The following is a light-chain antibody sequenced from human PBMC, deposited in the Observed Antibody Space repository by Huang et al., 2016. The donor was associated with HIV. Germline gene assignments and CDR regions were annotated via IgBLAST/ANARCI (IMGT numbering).Light chain of an antibody. CDR1: QDISNY. J-gene: IGKJ4*01. CDR2: DAS. Sequence: DIQMTQSPSSLSASVGDRVTITCQASQDISNYLSWYKQKPGKAPKLRIYDASNLETGVPSRFSGGGSGTDFAFTISSLQPEDIATYFCQHFDNLALTFGGGTKVQIK. V-gene: IGKV1-33*01. CDR3: QHFDNLALT.